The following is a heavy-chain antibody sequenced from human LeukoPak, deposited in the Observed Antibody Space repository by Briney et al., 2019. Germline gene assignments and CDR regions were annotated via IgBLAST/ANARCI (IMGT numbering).Heavy chain of an antibody. CDR3: AKDSSSWYEGAFDI. D-gene: IGHD6-13*01. CDR1: GFTFSSYA. Sequence: GGSLRLSCAASGFTFSSYAMHWVRQAPGKGLEYVSAISSNGGSTYYANSVKGRFTISRDNSENTLYLQMNSLRAEDTAVYYCAKDSSSWYEGAFDIWGQGTMVTVSS. V-gene: IGHV3-64*01. J-gene: IGHJ3*02. CDR2: ISSNGGST.